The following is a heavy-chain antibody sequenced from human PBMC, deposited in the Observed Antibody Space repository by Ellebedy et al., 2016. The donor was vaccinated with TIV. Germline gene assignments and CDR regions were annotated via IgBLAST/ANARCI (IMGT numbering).Heavy chain of an antibody. CDR3: TTDKWAGYCGGDCDY. CDR2: IKSKTDGGTT. Sequence: PGGSLRLSCAASGFTFSNAWMSWVRQAPGKGLEWVGRIKSKTDGGTTDYAAPVKGRFTISRDDSKNTLYLQMNSLKTEDTAVYYCTTDKWAGYCGGDCDYWGQGTLVTVSS. D-gene: IGHD2-21*02. V-gene: IGHV3-15*01. J-gene: IGHJ4*02. CDR1: GFTFSNAW.